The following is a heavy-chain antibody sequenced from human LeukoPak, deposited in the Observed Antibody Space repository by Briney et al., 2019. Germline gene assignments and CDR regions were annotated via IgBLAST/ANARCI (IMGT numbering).Heavy chain of an antibody. Sequence: PGGSLRLSCAASGFTFSSYGMHWVRQPPGKGLEWVAVIWYDGSNKYYADSVKGRFTISRDNSKNTLYLQMNSLRAEDTAVYYCARESGGGDPYFRYWGQGTLVTVSS. CDR3: ARESGGGDPYFRY. CDR1: GFTFSSYG. J-gene: IGHJ4*02. CDR2: IWYDGSNK. V-gene: IGHV3-33*08. D-gene: IGHD2-21*02.